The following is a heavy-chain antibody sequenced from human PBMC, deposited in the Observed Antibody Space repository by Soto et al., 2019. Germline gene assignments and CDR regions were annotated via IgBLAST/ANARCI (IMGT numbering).Heavy chain of an antibody. D-gene: IGHD6-6*01. V-gene: IGHV3-30-3*01. Sequence: WWSLRLSCLASVFIFSDYAMHWSRQAPGKGLEWVALISPAGTNQYYADSAKGRFTISRDNSKNTLYLQMNSLRPEDTGLYYCARENSRISPRLFQHWGHGTLVTVSS. CDR3: ARENSRISPRLFQH. CDR1: VFIFSDYA. J-gene: IGHJ1*01. CDR2: ISPAGTNQ.